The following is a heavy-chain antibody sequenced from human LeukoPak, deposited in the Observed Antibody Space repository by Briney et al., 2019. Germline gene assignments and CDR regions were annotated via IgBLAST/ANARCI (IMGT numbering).Heavy chain of an antibody. D-gene: IGHD3/OR15-3a*01. Sequence: PGGSLRLSCAASGFTFNSAWMRWVRQAPGKGLEWVGRIKSKTEGGTRDFAAPVKGRFIISRDDSKNILYLQMSNLKTEDTAVYYCATGTGRSDFDYWGQGTLVTVSS. CDR1: GFTFNSAW. CDR2: IKSKTEGGTR. CDR3: ATGTGRSDFDY. V-gene: IGHV3-15*01. J-gene: IGHJ4*02.